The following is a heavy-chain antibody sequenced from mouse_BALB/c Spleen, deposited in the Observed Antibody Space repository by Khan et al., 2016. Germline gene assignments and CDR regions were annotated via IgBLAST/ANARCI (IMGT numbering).Heavy chain of an antibody. CDR2: IDPANGNT. V-gene: IGHV14-3*02. CDR1: GFNIKDTY. Sequence: VQLQQSGAELVKPGASVKLSCTASGFNIKDTYMHWVKQRPEQGLEWIGRIDPANGNTKYDPKFQGKATITADTSSNTAYLQLSSLPSEATAVYYGARIPNNCCGRRLDYGGQGTTRTVSS. CDR3: ARIPNNCCGRRLDY. D-gene: IGHD1-1*01. J-gene: IGHJ2*01.